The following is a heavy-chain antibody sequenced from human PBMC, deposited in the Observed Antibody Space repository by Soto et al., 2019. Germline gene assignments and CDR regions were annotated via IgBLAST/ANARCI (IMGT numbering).Heavy chain of an antibody. D-gene: IGHD1-26*01. Sequence: PSETLSLTCSVSGASTVSHYHWTWVRQPPGKGLEWMGYIFNSGTTFYNPSLTSRLSISMDTSGNHFSLELRSVTAADTAVYYGALALGPTTGLDYWGQGTLVTVSS. CDR3: ALALGPTTGLDY. V-gene: IGHV4-31*02. J-gene: IGHJ4*02. CDR1: GASTVSHYH. CDR2: IFNSGTT.